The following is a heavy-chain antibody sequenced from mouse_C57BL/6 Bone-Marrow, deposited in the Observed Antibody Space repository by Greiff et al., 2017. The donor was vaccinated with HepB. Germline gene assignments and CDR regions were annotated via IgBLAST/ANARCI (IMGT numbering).Heavy chain of an antibody. J-gene: IGHJ2*01. Sequence: VQLQQPGAELVKPGASVKMSCKASGYTFTSYWITWVKQRPGQGLEWIGDIYPGSGSTNYNEKFKSKATLTVDTSSSTAYMQLSSLTSEDSAVYYCASSVKVYDYALDYWGQGTTLTVSS. CDR1: GYTFTSYW. CDR3: ASSVKVYDYALDY. D-gene: IGHD2-4*01. V-gene: IGHV1-55*01. CDR2: IYPGSGST.